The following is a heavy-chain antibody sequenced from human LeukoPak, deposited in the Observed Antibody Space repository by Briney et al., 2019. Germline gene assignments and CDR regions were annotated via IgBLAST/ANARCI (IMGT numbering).Heavy chain of an antibody. J-gene: IGHJ4*02. CDR1: GGTFSSYA. CDR3: ARELLYYDYVWGSYRPLLGY. Sequence: SVKVSCKASGGTFSSYAISWVRQAPGQGLEWMGGIIPIFGTANYAQKFQGRVTITTDESTSTAYMELSSLRSEDTAVYYCARELLYYDYVWGSYRPLLGYWGQGTLVTVSS. V-gene: IGHV1-69*05. D-gene: IGHD3-16*02. CDR2: IIPIFGTA.